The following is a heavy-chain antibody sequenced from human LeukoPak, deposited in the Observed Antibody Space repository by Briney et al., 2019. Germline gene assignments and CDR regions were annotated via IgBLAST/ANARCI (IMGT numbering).Heavy chain of an antibody. V-gene: IGHV1-69*13. D-gene: IGHD3-3*01. CDR3: ARGRVVIRFCGMDV. J-gene: IGHJ6*02. Sequence: SVKVSCKASGGTFSSYAISWVRQAPGQGLEWMGGIIPIFGTANYAQKFQGRVTVTADESTSTAYMELSSLRSEDTAVYYCARGRVVIRFCGMDVWGQGTTVTVSS. CDR2: IIPIFGTA. CDR1: GGTFSSYA.